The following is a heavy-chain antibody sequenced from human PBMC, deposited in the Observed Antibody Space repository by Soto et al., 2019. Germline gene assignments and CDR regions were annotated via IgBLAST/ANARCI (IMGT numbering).Heavy chain of an antibody. CDR1: GGXFSSYA. CDR3: AREMYYYDSGGYFAFDY. J-gene: IGHJ4*02. D-gene: IGHD3-22*01. Sequence: SVKVSCKASGGXFSSYAISWVRQAPGQGLEWMGGIIPIFGTANYAQKFQGRVTITADESTSTAYMELSSLRSEDTAVYYCAREMYYYDSGGYFAFDYWGQGTLVTVS. CDR2: IIPIFGTA. V-gene: IGHV1-69*13.